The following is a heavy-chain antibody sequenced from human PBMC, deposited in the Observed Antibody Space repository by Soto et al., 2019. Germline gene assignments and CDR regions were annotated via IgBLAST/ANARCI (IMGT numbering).Heavy chain of an antibody. V-gene: IGHV4-34*01. CDR3: ARGLSITMIVVDDDGFDI. Sequence: SYTIALARAVYGGSFCGYYWSGFLKPPGKGLEWIREINHSGTTNYTPSLKSRVTISVDTSKNQFSLKLSSVTAADTAVYYWARGLSITMIVVDDDGFDIWGQGTMVTVSS. J-gene: IGHJ3*02. CDR1: GGSFCGYY. CDR2: INHSGTT. D-gene: IGHD3-22*01.